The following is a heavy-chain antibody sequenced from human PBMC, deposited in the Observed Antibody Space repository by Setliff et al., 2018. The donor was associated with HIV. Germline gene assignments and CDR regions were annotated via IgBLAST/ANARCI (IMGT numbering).Heavy chain of an antibody. CDR3: ARDDHGDPFDY. Sequence: ASVKVSCKSSGYTFTGSFMHWVRQAPGQGLEWMGWINCNSGGTYYAQNFQVRVTMTRDTSINTSYMELSRLRSDDTAVYYCARDDHGDPFDYWGQGTLVTVSS. V-gene: IGHV1-2*02. CDR1: GYTFTGSF. D-gene: IGHD4-17*01. CDR2: INCNSGGT. J-gene: IGHJ4*02.